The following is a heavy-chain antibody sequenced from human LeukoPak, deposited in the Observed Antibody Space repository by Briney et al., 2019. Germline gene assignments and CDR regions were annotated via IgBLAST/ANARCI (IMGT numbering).Heavy chain of an antibody. D-gene: IGHD5-12*01. CDR2: MSDIGPNT. J-gene: IGHJ3*02. Sequence: GGSLRLSCAASGFGVSDYAMTWIRQSPGKGLEWVSSMSDIGPNTYYADSVKGRFTISRDTYKNTVFLQMNSLRAEDTAFYYCARRLSLRFDAFAIWGPGTMVTVSS. CDR3: ARRLSLRFDAFAI. CDR1: GFGVSDYA. V-gene: IGHV3-23*01.